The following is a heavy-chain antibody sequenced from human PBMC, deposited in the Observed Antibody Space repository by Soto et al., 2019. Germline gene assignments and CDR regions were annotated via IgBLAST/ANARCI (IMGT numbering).Heavy chain of an antibody. D-gene: IGHD3-22*01. V-gene: IGHV1-69*13. CDR3: ARGGSGYVWFNEF. CDR1: GGLFSSYA. Sequence: SVKVSCKDTGGLFSSYAVSRVRQAPGQGLEWMGGIIPVFDTVYYAQKFQGRVTITADESTNTAYMELSSLRSEDTAMYYCARGGSGYVWFNEFWGQGTLVTSPQ. CDR2: IIPVFDTV. J-gene: IGHJ4*02.